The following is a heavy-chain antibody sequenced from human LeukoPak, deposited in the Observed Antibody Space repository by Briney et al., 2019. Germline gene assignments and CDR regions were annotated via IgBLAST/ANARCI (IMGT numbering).Heavy chain of an antibody. CDR2: INHSGST. D-gene: IGHD3-10*01. CDR1: GGSFSGYY. Sequence: PSETLSPTCAVYGGSFSGYYWSWIRQPPGKGLEWIGEINHSGSTNYNPSLKRRVTMSVDTSKNQFSLKLSSVTAADTAVYYCARRPNTPYYYGSGSSYYFDYWGQGTLVTVSS. J-gene: IGHJ4*02. V-gene: IGHV4-34*01. CDR3: ARRPNTPYYYGSGSSYYFDY.